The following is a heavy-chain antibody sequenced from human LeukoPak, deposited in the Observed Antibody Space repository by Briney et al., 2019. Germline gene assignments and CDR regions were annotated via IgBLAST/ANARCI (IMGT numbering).Heavy chain of an antibody. V-gene: IGHV3-15*01. J-gene: IGHJ6*03. CDR1: GFTFSNAW. CDR2: IKSKANGGAR. D-gene: IGHD3-16*01. Sequence: GGSLRLSCVASGFTFSNAWMTWVRQAPGKGLEWVGRIKSKANGGARDYAAPVTGRFTISRDDSENTLYLQMNSLKTEDTGVYYCLLWDYYDMDVWGKGTTATVSS. CDR3: LLWDYYDMDV.